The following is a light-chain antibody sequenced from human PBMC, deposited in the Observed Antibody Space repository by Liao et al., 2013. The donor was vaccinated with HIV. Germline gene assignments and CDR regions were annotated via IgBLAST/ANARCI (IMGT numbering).Light chain of an antibody. CDR3: QAWDSSTAYV. CDR1: NIGSKS. J-gene: IGLJ1*01. V-gene: IGLV3-21*01. CDR2: QDS. Sequence: SYELTQPPAVSAAPGKTARITCGGNNIGSKSVHWYQQKPGQAPVLVIYQDSKRPSGIPERFSGSNSGNTATLTISGTQAMDEADYYCQAWDSSTAYVFGTGTKVTVL.